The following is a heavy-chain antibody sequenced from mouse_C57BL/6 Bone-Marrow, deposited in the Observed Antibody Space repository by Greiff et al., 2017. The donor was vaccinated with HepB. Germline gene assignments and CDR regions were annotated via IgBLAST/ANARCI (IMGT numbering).Heavy chain of an antibody. V-gene: IGHV1-78*01. Sequence: VQLQQSDAELVKPGASVKISCKVSGYTFTDHTIHWMKQRPEQGLEWIGYIYPRDGSTKYNEKFKGKATLTADKPSSTAYMQLSSLTSEDSAVYYCARAPYSKSWFAYWGQGTLVTVSA. D-gene: IGHD2-5*01. CDR3: ARAPYSKSWFAY. CDR2: IYPRDGST. J-gene: IGHJ3*01. CDR1: GYTFTDHT.